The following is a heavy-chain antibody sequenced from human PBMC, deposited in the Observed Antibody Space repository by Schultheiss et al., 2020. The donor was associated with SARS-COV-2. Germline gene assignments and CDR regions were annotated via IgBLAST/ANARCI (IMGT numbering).Heavy chain of an antibody. V-gene: IGHV3-74*01. J-gene: IGHJ6*02. Sequence: GESLKISCAASGFTFSSYWMHWVRQAPGKGLVWVSRINSDGSSTSYADSVKGRFTISRDNAKNTLYLQMNSLRAEDTAVYYCAILAAAGFYYYYGMDVWGQGTTVTVSS. CDR3: AILAAAGFYYYYGMDV. CDR2: INSDGSST. CDR1: GFTFSSYW. D-gene: IGHD6-13*01.